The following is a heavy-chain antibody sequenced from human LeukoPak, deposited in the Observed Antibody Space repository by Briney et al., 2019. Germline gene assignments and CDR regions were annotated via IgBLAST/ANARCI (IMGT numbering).Heavy chain of an antibody. CDR2: INHSGST. Sequence: SETLSLTCAVYGGSFSGYYWSWIRQPPGKGLEWIGEINHSGSTNYNPSLKSRVTISVDTSKNQFSLKLSSVTAADTAVYYCARGAAHWGQGTLVTVSS. V-gene: IGHV4-34*01. CDR3: ARGAAH. J-gene: IGHJ4*02. CDR1: GGSFSGYY.